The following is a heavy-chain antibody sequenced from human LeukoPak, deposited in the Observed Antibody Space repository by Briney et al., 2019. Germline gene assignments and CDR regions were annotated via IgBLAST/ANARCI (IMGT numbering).Heavy chain of an antibody. CDR1: GFAVSSNY. Sequence: GGSLRLSCAASGFAVSSNYMNWVRQAPGKGLEWVSVLYPDGRTYYADSVKGRSTISRDVSKNTLFLQMTSLRAEDTAVYYCAKAKGWYGEGYFDYWGQGTLVTVSS. CDR2: LYPDGRT. CDR3: AKAKGWYGEGYFDY. V-gene: IGHV3-53*01. D-gene: IGHD3-10*01. J-gene: IGHJ4*02.